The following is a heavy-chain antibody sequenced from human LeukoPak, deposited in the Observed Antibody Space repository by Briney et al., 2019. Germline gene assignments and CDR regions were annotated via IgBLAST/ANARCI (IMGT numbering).Heavy chain of an antibody. Sequence: WASVKVSCKASGYTFTGYYMHWVRQAPGQGLEWMGRINPNSGGTNYAQKFQGRVTMTRDTSISTAYMELSRLRSDDTAVYYCARGVGSYYYGSGSDYWGQGTLVTVSS. V-gene: IGHV1-2*06. CDR1: GYTFTGYY. CDR2: INPNSGGT. CDR3: ARGVGSYYYGSGSDY. J-gene: IGHJ4*02. D-gene: IGHD3-10*01.